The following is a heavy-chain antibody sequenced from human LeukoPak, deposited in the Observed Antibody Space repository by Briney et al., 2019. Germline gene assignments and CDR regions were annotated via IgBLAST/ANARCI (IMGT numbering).Heavy chain of an antibody. J-gene: IGHJ6*02. CDR1: GGSVSSGSYY. Sequence: PSETLSLTCNVSGGSVSSGSYYWSWIRQPPGKGLEWIGHVYYNGTPRHYPHFKSRVTISIDTSKKQFSLKLSSVTAADTAVYFCARDLGGSPYYYGLDVWGLGLTVTVSS. CDR2: VYYNGTP. D-gene: IGHD3-10*01. V-gene: IGHV4-61*01. CDR3: ARDLGGSPYYYGLDV.